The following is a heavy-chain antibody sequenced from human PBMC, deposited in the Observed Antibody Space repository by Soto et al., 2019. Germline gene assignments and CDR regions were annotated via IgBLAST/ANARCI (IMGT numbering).Heavy chain of an antibody. D-gene: IGHD7-27*01. V-gene: IGHV4-39*07. J-gene: IGHJ5*02. CDR2: IHYSGST. CDR1: GASISSNNY. CDR3: ARVPGP. Sequence: SKTLSLTCTVSGASISSNNYWVWIRQPPGKGLEWIGSIHYSGSTNYNPSLKSRVTISVDRSKNQFSLKLSSVTAADTAVYYCARVPGPWGQGTLVTVSS.